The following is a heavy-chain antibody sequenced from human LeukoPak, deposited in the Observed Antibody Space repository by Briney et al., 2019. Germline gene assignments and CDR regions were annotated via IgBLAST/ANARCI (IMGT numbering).Heavy chain of an antibody. D-gene: IGHD5-12*01. CDR2: ISGDGGST. J-gene: IGHJ4*02. CDR3: TKDHSGYAGDYFDY. CDR1: GFTFDDYA. Sequence: GGSLRLSCAASGFTFDDYAMHWVRQAPGKGLECVSLISGDGGSTYYADSVKGRFTISRDSSKNSLYLQMSSLRTDDTALYYCTKDHSGYAGDYFDYWGQGTLVTVSS. V-gene: IGHV3-43*02.